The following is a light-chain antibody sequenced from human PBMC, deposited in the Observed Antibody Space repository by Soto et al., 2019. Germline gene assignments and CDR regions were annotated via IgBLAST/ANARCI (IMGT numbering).Light chain of an antibody. J-gene: IGKJ1*01. CDR1: QSVNSW. Sequence: IQITQSPSALSASVRNRVTITCRASQSVNSWLAWYQLKPGKAPKLLIYKASSLESGVPSRFSGSGSGTEFTLTISSLQPDDFATYYCQQYNHYLTFGQGTKVDI. V-gene: IGKV1-5*03. CDR3: QQYNHYLT. CDR2: KAS.